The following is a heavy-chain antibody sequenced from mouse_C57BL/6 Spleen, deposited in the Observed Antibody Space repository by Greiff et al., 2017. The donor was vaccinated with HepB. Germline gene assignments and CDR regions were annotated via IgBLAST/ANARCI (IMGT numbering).Heavy chain of an antibody. CDR1: GYTFTSYG. D-gene: IGHD1-1*01. CDR3: ARSFDYGSSLAY. Sequence: VQLQESGAELARPGASVKLSCKASGYTFTSYGISWVKQRTGQGLEWIGEIYPRSGNTYYNEKFKGKATLTADKSSSTAYMELRSLTSEDSAVYFCARSFDYGSSLAYWGQGTLVTVSA. CDR2: IYPRSGNT. V-gene: IGHV1-81*01. J-gene: IGHJ3*01.